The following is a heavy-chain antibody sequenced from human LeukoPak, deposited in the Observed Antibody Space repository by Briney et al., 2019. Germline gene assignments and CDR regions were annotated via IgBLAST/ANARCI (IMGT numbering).Heavy chain of an antibody. V-gene: IGHV1-2*06. CDR2: INPNSGGT. D-gene: IGHD3-9*01. J-gene: IGHJ5*02. Sequence: ASVKVSCKASGYTFTGYYMHWVRQAPGQGLEWMGRINPNSGGTNYAQKFQGRVTMTRDTSISTAYMELSRLRSDDTAVYYCAREGNALRYLGTRFDPWGQGTLVTVSS. CDR3: AREGNALRYLGTRFDP. CDR1: GYTFTGYY.